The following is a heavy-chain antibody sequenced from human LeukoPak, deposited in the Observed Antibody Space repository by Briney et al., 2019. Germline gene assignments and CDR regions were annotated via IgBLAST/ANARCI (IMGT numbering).Heavy chain of an antibody. CDR3: VRDRNYFEALQRSY. CDR1: GFTFTNAW. Sequence: GGSLRLSCVDSGFTFTNAWMSWVRQDPGRGLEWVSSITGAGSTTYYPESVKGRFTISRDNSKNTLYLQMNSLRVEDTAVYFCVRDRNYFEALQRSYWGQGTLVTVSS. V-gene: IGHV3-23*01. CDR2: ITGAGSTT. D-gene: IGHD1-7*01. J-gene: IGHJ4*02.